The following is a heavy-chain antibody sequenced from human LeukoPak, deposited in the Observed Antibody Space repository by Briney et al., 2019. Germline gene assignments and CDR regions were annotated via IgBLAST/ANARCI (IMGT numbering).Heavy chain of an antibody. V-gene: IGHV4-34*01. CDR3: ASSRAYSSGWYFRT. D-gene: IGHD6-19*01. J-gene: IGHJ4*02. CDR2: INHSGST. Sequence: SETLSLTCAVYGGSFSGYYWSWIRQPPGKGLEWIGEINHSGSTNYHPSLKSRVTISVDTSKNQFSLKLSSVTAADTAVYYCASSRAYSSGWYFRTWGQGTLVTVSS. CDR1: GGSFSGYY.